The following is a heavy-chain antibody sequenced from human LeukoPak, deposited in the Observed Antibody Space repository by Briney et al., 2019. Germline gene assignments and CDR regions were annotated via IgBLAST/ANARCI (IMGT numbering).Heavy chain of an antibody. CDR3: ARAGTARPDY. Sequence: SVKVSCKASGGTFSSYAISWVRQAPGQGLEWMGGIIPIFGTANYAQKLQGRVTMTTDTSTSTAYMELRSLRSDDTAVYYCARAGTARPDYWGQGTLVTVSS. CDR1: GGTFSSYA. J-gene: IGHJ4*02. V-gene: IGHV1-69*05. CDR2: IIPIFGTA. D-gene: IGHD6-6*01.